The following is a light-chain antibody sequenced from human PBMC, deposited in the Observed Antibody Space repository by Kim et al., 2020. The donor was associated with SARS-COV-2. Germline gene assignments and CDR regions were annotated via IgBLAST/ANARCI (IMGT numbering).Light chain of an antibody. V-gene: IGLV2-8*01. CDR1: SSAVGGYNY. Sequence: HSVPISCTGTSSAVGGYNYVSWYQQHPGTAPKLMIYEVTGRPSGVPDRFSGSKSGNTASLTVSGLQAEDEADYYCSSYAGSNNPYVFGTGTKVTVL. CDR3: SSYAGSNNPYV. CDR2: EVT. J-gene: IGLJ1*01.